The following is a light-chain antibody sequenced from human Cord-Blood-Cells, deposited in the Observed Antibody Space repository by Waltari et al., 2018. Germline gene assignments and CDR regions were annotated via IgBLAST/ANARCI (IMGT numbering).Light chain of an antibody. J-gene: IGKJ3*01. V-gene: IGKV1-39*01. Sequence: QITHSPSSHSPSVQDTVTISFRASQSISSDLNWYQQKPGKAPKLLIYAASSLQSGVPSSFSGSGSGTDFTLTISSLQPEDFATYSCQKIYSTPCTFGPGTKVDIK. CDR1: QSISSD. CDR2: AAS. CDR3: QKIYSTPCT.